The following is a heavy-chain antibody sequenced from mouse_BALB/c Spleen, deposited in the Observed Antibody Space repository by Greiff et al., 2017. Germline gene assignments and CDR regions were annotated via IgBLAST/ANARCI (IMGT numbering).Heavy chain of an antibody. J-gene: IGHJ3*01. V-gene: IGHV5-6-5*01. CDR1: GFTFSSYA. Sequence: EVKLVESGGGLVKPGGSLKLSCAASGFTFSSYAMSWVRQTPEKRLEWVASISSGGSTYYPDSVKGRFTISRDNARNILYLQMSSLRSEDTAMYYCAREDYYGSPYWGQGTLVTVSA. CDR2: ISSGGST. D-gene: IGHD1-1*01. CDR3: AREDYYGSPY.